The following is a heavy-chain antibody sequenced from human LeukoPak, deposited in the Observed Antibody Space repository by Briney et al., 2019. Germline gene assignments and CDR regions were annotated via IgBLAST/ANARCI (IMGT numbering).Heavy chain of an antibody. V-gene: IGHV4-59*12. Sequence: SETLSLTCTVSGGSISSYYWSWIRQPPGKGLEWIGCIYYSGITNYNPSLRSRVTMSVDTSKNQFSLKLSSVTAADTAVYYCARDLMDPYGMDVWGQGTTVTVSS. J-gene: IGHJ6*02. CDR3: ARDLMDPYGMDV. CDR2: IYYSGIT. CDR1: GGSISSYY. D-gene: IGHD2-2*03.